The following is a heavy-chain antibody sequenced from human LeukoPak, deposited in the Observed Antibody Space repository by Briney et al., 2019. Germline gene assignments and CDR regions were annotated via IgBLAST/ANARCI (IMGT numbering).Heavy chain of an antibody. CDR1: GGSISSGGYY. D-gene: IGHD3-22*01. J-gene: IGHJ3*02. V-gene: IGHV4-31*03. Sequence: PSETLSLTCTVSGGSISSGGYYWSWLRQHPGKGLEWIVYIYYSGSTYYNPSLKSRVTISVDTSKNQFSLKLSSVTAADTAVYYCARDRLREPNYYDSSGPSLDAFDIWGQGTMVTVPS. CDR3: ARDRLREPNYYDSSGPSLDAFDI. CDR2: IYYSGST.